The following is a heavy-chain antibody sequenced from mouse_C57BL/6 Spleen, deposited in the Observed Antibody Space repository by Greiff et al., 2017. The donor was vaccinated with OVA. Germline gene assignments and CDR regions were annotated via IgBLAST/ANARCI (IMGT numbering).Heavy chain of an antibody. Sequence: QVQLQQPGAELVRPGSSVKLSCKASGYTFTSYWMHWVKQRPIQGLEWIGNIDPSDSETHYNQKFKDKATLTVDKSSSTAYMQLSSLTSEDSAVYYCARSGYYYGSSSHFDYWGQGTTLTVSS. V-gene: IGHV1-52*01. CDR1: GYTFTSYW. D-gene: IGHD1-1*01. CDR2: IDPSDSET. J-gene: IGHJ2*01. CDR3: ARSGYYYGSSSHFDY.